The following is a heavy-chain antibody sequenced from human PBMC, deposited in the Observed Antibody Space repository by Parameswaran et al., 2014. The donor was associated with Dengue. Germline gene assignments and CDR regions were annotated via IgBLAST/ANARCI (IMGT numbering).Heavy chain of an antibody. CDR2: IYYSGST. J-gene: IGHJ2*01. Sequence: PGKGLEWIGSIYYSGSTYYNPSLKSRVTISVDTSKNQFSLKLSSVTAADTAVYYCASQQLGIGDWYFDLWGPWHPGHRLL. V-gene: IGHV4-39*01. D-gene: IGHD7-27*01. CDR3: ASQQLGIGDWYFDL.